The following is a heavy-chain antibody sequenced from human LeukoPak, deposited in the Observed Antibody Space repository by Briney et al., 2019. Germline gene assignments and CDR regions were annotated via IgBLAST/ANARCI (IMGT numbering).Heavy chain of an antibody. Sequence: SETLSLTCAVYGVSFSGYYWTWIRQPPGKGLEWIGEINHSGNTNYNPSLKSRVAISVDTSKNQFSLKLSSVIAADTAMYYCARSKDGSGFAAYWGQGTQVTDSS. CDR3: ARSKDGSGFAAY. D-gene: IGHD3-22*01. CDR2: INHSGNT. CDR1: GVSFSGYY. V-gene: IGHV4-34*01. J-gene: IGHJ4*02.